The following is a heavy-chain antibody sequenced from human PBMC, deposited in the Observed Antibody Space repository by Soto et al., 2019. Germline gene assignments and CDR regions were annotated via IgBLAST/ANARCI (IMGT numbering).Heavy chain of an antibody. Sequence: SETLSLTCAVYGGSFSDYYWTWIRQPPGKGLERIGEIHHSGSTNYNPSLKSRVTISLDTSKNQFSLKLSSVTAADAAVYYCASYGRGTYYYGYYFHHWGQGTPVTVSS. CDR2: IHHSGST. V-gene: IGHV4-34*01. CDR3: ASYGRGTYYYGYYFHH. J-gene: IGHJ4*02. D-gene: IGHD3-10*01. CDR1: GGSFSDYY.